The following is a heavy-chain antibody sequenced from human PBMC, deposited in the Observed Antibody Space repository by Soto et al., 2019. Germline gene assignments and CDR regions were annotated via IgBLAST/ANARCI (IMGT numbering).Heavy chain of an antibody. CDR3: ARDSYRRYYFDY. J-gene: IGHJ4*02. V-gene: IGHV4-59*01. Sequence: QVQLQESGPGLVKPSETLSLTCTVSGGSISSYYWSWIRQPPGKGLEWIGYIYYSGGTNYNPSLRSRVTISVDTSKNQFSLKLSSVTAADTAVYYCARDSYRRYYFDYWGQGTLVTVSS. D-gene: IGHD3-16*02. CDR1: GGSISSYY. CDR2: IYYSGGT.